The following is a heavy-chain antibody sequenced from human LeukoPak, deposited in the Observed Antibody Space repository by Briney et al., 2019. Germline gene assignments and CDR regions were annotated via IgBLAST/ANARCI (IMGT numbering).Heavy chain of an antibody. J-gene: IGHJ3*02. CDR1: GFTFSSYW. Sequence: GGSLRLSCAASGFTFSSYWMHWVRQGPGKGLVWVSRISSDGSTTSYADSVKGRFTISRDNAKNTLYLQMTSLRVEDTAVYYCARDSRYYYDSRNYDNVAFDMWGQGTMVTVSS. D-gene: IGHD3-10*01. V-gene: IGHV3-74*01. CDR2: ISSDGSTT. CDR3: ARDSRYYYDSRNYDNVAFDM.